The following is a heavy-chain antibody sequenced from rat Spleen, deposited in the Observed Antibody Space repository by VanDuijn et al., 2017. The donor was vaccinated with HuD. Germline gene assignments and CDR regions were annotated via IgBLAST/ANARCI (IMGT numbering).Heavy chain of an antibody. D-gene: IGHD1-2*01. CDR1: GYSITSNY. CDR2: INYSGTF. V-gene: IGHV3-1*01. J-gene: IGHJ2*01. Sequence: EVRLQESGPGLVKPSQSLSLTCSVTGYSITSNYWGWIRKFPGNKMEWIGHINYSGTFTYNPSLKSRISITRDTSRNQFFLKLNSVTAENTAKYYCARYYSSYWGLDYWCQGVMVTVSS. CDR3: ARYYSSYWGLDY.